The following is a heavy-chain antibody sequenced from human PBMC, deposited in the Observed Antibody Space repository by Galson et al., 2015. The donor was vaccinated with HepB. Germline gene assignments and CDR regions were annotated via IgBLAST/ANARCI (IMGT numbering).Heavy chain of an antibody. Sequence: SLRLSCATSGFTFTNYAMSWVRQAPGKGLEWVSGIIAIGTSTHYADSVKGRFTISRDNSKNTIYLQMNSLRAEDSAVYYCAKDYADKLMTSKTAALFEYWGQGALVTVSS. CDR1: GFTFTNYA. D-gene: IGHD3-16*01. CDR3: AKDYADKLMTSKTAALFEY. CDR2: IIAIGTST. V-gene: IGHV3-23*05. J-gene: IGHJ4*02.